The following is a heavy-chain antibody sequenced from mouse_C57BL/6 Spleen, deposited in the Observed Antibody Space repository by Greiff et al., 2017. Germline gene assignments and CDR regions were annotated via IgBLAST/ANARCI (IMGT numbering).Heavy chain of an antibody. CDR2: ILPGSGST. J-gene: IGHJ4*01. V-gene: IGHV1-9*01. CDR3: ARREDGYSPYAMDY. D-gene: IGHD2-3*01. CDR1: GYTFTGYW. Sequence: QVQLQQSGAELMKPGASVKLSCKATGYTFTGYWLEWVKQRPGHGLEWIGEILPGSGSTNYHEKFKGKATFTADTTSNTAYMQLSSLTTEDSVIYYCARREDGYSPYAMDYWGRGTSVTVSS.